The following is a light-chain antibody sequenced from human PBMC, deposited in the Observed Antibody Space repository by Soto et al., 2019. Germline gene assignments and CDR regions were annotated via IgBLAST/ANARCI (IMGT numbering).Light chain of an antibody. CDR2: GAS. J-gene: IGKJ2*02. Sequence: EIVMTQSPATLSVSPGETATLSCRASQSVSSILAWYQQKPGQAPRLLIYGASTRATSIPARFSGSGSGTEFTLTISSLQSEDFALYYCQQYNNWPSTFGQGTKLEIK. CDR1: QSVSSI. CDR3: QQYNNWPST. V-gene: IGKV3D-15*01.